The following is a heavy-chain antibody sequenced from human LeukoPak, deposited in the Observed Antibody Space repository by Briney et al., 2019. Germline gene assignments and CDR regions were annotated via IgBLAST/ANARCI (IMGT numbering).Heavy chain of an antibody. J-gene: IGHJ4*02. CDR3: AKESGALGAPLYDY. Sequence: GGSLRLSCAASGFTFSSYSMNWVRQAPGEGLEWVSGISDNGGGRYYADSVKGRFAISRDNSKNMLYLQMNSLRAEDTAVYYCAKESGALGAPLYDYWGRGILVTASS. CDR2: ISDNGGGR. V-gene: IGHV3-23*01. D-gene: IGHD4/OR15-4a*01. CDR1: GFTFSSYS.